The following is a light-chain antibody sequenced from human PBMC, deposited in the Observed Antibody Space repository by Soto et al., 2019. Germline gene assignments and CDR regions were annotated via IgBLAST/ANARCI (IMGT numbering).Light chain of an antibody. J-gene: IGKJ3*01. CDR1: QSVSTI. V-gene: IGKV3-11*01. Sequence: IVWTQSPGTLSLSPGERATLSCRASQSVSTILAWYQQKPGQAPRLLIYGASTRATGIPARFSGSGSGTDFTLTISSLEPEDFAVYYCQQRSNWPPRFTYGPGTKVDIK. CDR2: GAS. CDR3: QQRSNWPPRFT.